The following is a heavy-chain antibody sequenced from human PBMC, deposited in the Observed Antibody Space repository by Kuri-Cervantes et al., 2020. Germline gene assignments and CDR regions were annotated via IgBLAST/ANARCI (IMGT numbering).Heavy chain of an antibody. CDR3: ARGFEYLPHFYGMDV. V-gene: IGHV3-9*01. CDR2: ISWNSGSI. Sequence: GGSLRLSCAASGFTFDDYAMHWVRQAPGKGLEWVSGISWNSGSIGYADSVKGRFIISRDNAKNSLYLQMNSLRAEDTAVYYCARGFEYLPHFYGMDVWGQGTTVTVSS. J-gene: IGHJ6*02. D-gene: IGHD3-10*01. CDR1: GFTFDDYA.